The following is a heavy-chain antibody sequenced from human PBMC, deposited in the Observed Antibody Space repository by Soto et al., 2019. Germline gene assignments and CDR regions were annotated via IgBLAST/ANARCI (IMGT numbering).Heavy chain of an antibody. CDR2: IYYSGST. D-gene: IGHD4-17*01. CDR1: GGSISSYY. J-gene: IGHJ3*02. CDR3: ARGRAVTKRSAFDI. Sequence: QVQLQESGPGLVKPSETLSLTCTVSGGSISSYYWSWIRQPPGKGLEWIGYIYYSGSTNYNPSLKSRVTISVDTSKNQFSLKLSSVTAADTAVYYCARGRAVTKRSAFDIWGQGTMVTVSS. V-gene: IGHV4-59*01.